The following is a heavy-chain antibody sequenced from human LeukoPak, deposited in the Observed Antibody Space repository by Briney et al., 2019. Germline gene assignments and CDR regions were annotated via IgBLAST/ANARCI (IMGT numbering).Heavy chain of an antibody. CDR1: GFTFSGNS. D-gene: IGHD5-18*01. CDR2: ISSSSSYI. V-gene: IGHV3-21*01. Sequence: GGSLRLSCAASGFTFSGNSMNWVRQAPGKGLEWVSSISSSSSYIYYANSVKGRFTISRDNAKSSLYLQTNSLRAEDTAVFYCARTFYYDVDTVLLTSLYYWGQGSLVTVSS. J-gene: IGHJ4*02. CDR3: ARTFYYDVDTVLLTSLYY.